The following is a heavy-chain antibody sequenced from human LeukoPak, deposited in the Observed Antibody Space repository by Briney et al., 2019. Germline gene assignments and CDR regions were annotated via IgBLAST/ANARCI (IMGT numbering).Heavy chain of an antibody. D-gene: IGHD3-10*01. Sequence: GGSLRLSCAASGFTFSDYYMSWIRQAPGKGLEWVSYISSSSSYTNYADSVEGRFTISRDNAKNSLYLQMNSLRAEDTAVYYCARDLKGSGSYGYIKSYYGMDVWGKGTTVTVSS. J-gene: IGHJ6*04. V-gene: IGHV3-11*06. CDR2: ISSSSSYT. CDR1: GFTFSDYY. CDR3: ARDLKGSGSYGYIKSYYGMDV.